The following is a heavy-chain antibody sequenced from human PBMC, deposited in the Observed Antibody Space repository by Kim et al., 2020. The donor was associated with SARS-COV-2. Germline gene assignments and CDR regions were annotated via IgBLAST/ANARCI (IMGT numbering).Heavy chain of an antibody. V-gene: IGHV4-39*07. CDR3: VRDPLWFGELLLYNWFDP. Sequence: SETLSLTCTVSGGSISSSSYYWGWIRQPPGKGLEWIGSIYYSGSTYYNPSLKSRVTISVDTSKNQFSLKLSSVTAADTAVYYCVRDPLWFGELLLYNWFDPWGQGTLVTVSS. CDR2: IYYSGST. J-gene: IGHJ5*02. CDR1: GGSISSSSYY. D-gene: IGHD3-10*01.